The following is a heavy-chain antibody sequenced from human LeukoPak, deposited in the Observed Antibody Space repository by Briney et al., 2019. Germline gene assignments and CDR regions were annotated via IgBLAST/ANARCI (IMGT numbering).Heavy chain of an antibody. J-gene: IGHJ4*02. CDR3: AKGGGSGYYTHFDS. Sequence: PGGSLTLSCAASGFTFSSYAMSWVRQAPGRGLEWVSNISGSVVSTYYADSVKGRFPISRDNSKKPLYLLMKSLRAEDTAVYYCAKGGGSGYYTHFDSWGQGALVTVSS. CDR1: GFTFSSYA. V-gene: IGHV3-23*01. CDR2: ISGSVVST. D-gene: IGHD3-22*01.